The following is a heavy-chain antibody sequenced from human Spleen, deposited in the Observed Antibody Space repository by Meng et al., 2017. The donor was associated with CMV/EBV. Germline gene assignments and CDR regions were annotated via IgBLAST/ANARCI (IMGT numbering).Heavy chain of an antibody. CDR3: ARAYGITGQGEFDY. D-gene: IGHD1-20*01. J-gene: IGHJ4*02. V-gene: IGHV1-18*01. CDR2: ISAYNGNT. Sequence: ASVKVSCKASGYTFTSYGISWVRQAPGQGLEWMGWISAYNGNTNHAQKFQGRVTMTTDTDTSTAYMELRSLRSDDTAVYYCARAYGITGQGEFDYWGQGTLVTVSS. CDR1: GYTFTSYG.